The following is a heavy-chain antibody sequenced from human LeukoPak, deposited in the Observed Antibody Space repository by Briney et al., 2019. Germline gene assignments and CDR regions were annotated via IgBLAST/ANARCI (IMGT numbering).Heavy chain of an antibody. V-gene: IGHV3-30-3*01. Sequence: GSSLRPSCAASGFTFSSYAMHWVRQAPGKRLESVAVISYDGSNKYYADSVKVRFTISRDNSKNTLYLQMNSLRAEDTAVYSCARDSITIFGVAPPNYYGMDVWGQGTTVSVSS. D-gene: IGHD3-3*01. J-gene: IGHJ6*01. CDR3: ARDSITIFGVAPPNYYGMDV. CDR1: GFTFSSYA. CDR2: ISYDGSNK.